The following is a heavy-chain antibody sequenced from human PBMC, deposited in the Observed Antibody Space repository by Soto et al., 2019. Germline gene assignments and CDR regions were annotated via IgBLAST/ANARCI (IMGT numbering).Heavy chain of an antibody. D-gene: IGHD2-2*01. CDR2: INPSGGST. CDR1: GYTFTSNN. CDR3: ARGTIVVVPAAMRGWFDP. V-gene: IGHV1-46*03. J-gene: IGHJ5*02. Sequence: ASVKVSCTASGYTFTSNNMHWVRQAPGQGLKWMGIINPSGGSTSYAQKFQGRVTMTRDTSTSTVYMELSSLRSEDTAVYYCARGTIVVVPAAMRGWFDPWGQGTLVTVSS.